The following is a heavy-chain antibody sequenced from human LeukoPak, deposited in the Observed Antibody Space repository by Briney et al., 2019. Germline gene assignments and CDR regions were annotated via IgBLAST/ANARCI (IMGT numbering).Heavy chain of an antibody. CDR2: FYHSGIT. Sequence: ASETLSLTCTVSGYSISSGYFWGWIRQPPGKGLEWIGSFYHSGITYYNPSLKSRVTISVEMSKNQFSLKLSSVTAADAAVYYCARVTYGSGSYLYYYYYYMDVWGKGTTVTVSS. D-gene: IGHD3-10*01. V-gene: IGHV4-38-2*02. J-gene: IGHJ6*03. CDR1: GYSISSGYF. CDR3: ARVTYGSGSYLYYYYYYMDV.